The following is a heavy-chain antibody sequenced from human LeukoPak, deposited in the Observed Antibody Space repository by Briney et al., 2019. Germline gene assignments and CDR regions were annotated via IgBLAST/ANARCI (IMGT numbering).Heavy chain of an antibody. Sequence: GASVKVSCKASGGTFSSYAISWLRQAPGQGLEWMGGIIPIFGTANYAQKFQGRVTITTDESTSTAYMELSSLRSEDTAVYYCARGYDFWSGGAFDIWGQGTMVTVSS. CDR1: GGTFSSYA. CDR3: ARGYDFWSGGAFDI. V-gene: IGHV1-69*05. J-gene: IGHJ3*02. CDR2: IIPIFGTA. D-gene: IGHD3-3*01.